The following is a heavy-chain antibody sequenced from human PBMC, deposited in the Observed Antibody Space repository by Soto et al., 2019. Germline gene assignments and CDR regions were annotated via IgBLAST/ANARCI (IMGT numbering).Heavy chain of an antibody. Sequence: PGGSLRLSCAASGFTFSSYGMHWVRQAPGKGLEWVAVISYDGSNKYYADSVKGRFTISRDNSKNTLYLQMNSLRAEDTAVYYRAKEVRGSYSLYSYYYGMEGWGQGSTVSVSS. CDR3: AKEVRGSYSLYSYYYGMEG. CDR1: GFTFSSYG. D-gene: IGHD1-26*01. J-gene: IGHJ6*02. CDR2: ISYDGSNK. V-gene: IGHV3-30*18.